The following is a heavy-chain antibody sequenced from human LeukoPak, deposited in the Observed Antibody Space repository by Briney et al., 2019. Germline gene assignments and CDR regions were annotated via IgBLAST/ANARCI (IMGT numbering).Heavy chain of an antibody. D-gene: IGHD5-18*01. CDR3: AREPTVDTAMVKFDY. CDR2: INPSGGST. Sequence: ASVKVSCKASGYTFTSYYMHWVRQAPGQGLEWMGIINPSGGSTSYAQKFQGRVTMTRDTSTSTVYMELSSLRSEDTAVYYCAREPTVDTAMVKFDYWGQGTLVTVSS. J-gene: IGHJ4*02. CDR1: GYTFTSYY. V-gene: IGHV1-46*01.